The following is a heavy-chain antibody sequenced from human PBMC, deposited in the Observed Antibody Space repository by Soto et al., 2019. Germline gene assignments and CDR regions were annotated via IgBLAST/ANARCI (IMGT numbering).Heavy chain of an antibody. J-gene: IGHJ4*02. CDR1: GFTFSSYG. CDR3: AKDRKWLPRWVFDY. D-gene: IGHD3-22*01. V-gene: IGHV3-30*18. Sequence: GGSLRLSCAASGFTFSSYGMHGVRQAPGKGLEWVAVISYDGSNKYYADSVKGRFTISRDNSKNTLYLQMNSLRAEDTAVYYCAKDRKWLPRWVFDYWGQGTLVTVSS. CDR2: ISYDGSNK.